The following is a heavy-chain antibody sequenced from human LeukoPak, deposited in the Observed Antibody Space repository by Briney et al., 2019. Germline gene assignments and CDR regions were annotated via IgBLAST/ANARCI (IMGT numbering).Heavy chain of an antibody. CDR1: GYTFTSYG. CDR3: AREAGGGNYYDSSGFDY. J-gene: IGHJ4*02. CDR2: ISAYNGNT. V-gene: IGHV1-18*01. D-gene: IGHD3-22*01. Sequence: GASVKVSCKASGYTFTSYGISWVRQAPGQGLEWMGWISAYNGNTNYAQKLQGRVTMTTDTSTSTAYMELSSLRSEDTAVYYCAREAGGGNYYDSSGFDYWGQGTLVTVSS.